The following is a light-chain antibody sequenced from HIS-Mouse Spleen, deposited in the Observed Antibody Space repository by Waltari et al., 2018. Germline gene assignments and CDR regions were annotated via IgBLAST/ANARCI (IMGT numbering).Light chain of an antibody. CDR2: GAS. Sequence: EIVLTQSPGTLSLSPGERATLSCRASQRVSSSYLAWYQQKPGQAPRLLIYGASSRATGIPDRFSGSGSGTDFTLTISRLEPEDFAVYYCQQYGSSSALTFGGGTKVEIK. V-gene: IGKV3-20*01. CDR1: QRVSSSY. CDR3: QQYGSSSALT. J-gene: IGKJ4*01.